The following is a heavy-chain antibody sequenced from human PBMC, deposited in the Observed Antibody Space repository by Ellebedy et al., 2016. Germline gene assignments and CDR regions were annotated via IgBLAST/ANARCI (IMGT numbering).Heavy chain of an antibody. V-gene: IGHV4-39*07. CDR2: IYYSGST. CDR1: GGSISSSSYY. Sequence: SETLSLXCTVSGGSISSSSYYWGWIRQPPGKGLEWIGSIYYSGSTYYNPSLKSRVTISVDTSKNQFSLKLSSVTAADTAVYYCARGQYQLLHWGQGTLVTVSS. J-gene: IGHJ4*02. D-gene: IGHD2-2*01. CDR3: ARGQYQLLH.